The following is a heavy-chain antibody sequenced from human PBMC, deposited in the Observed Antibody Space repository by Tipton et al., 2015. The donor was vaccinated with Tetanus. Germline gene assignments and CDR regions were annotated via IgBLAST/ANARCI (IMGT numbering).Heavy chain of an antibody. CDR2: ISWNSGSI. J-gene: IGHJ6*02. D-gene: IGHD6-13*01. CDR1: GFTFDDYA. Sequence: SLRLSCAASGFTFDDYAMHWVRQAPGKGLEWVSGISWNSGSIGYADSVKGRFTISRDNAKNSLYLQMNSLRAEDTALYYCAKGGGVPQLESYYYGMDVWGQGTTVTVSS. CDR3: AKGGGVPQLESYYYGMDV. V-gene: IGHV3-9*01.